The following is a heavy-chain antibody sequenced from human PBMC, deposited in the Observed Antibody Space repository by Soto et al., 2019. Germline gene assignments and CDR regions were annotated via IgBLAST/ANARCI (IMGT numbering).Heavy chain of an antibody. CDR3: ARGTGTEYYDVWSGTVFYYYYGMGV. J-gene: IGHJ6*02. D-gene: IGHD3-3*01. CDR1: GYTFTSYD. V-gene: IGHV1-8*01. CDR2: MNPNSGNT. Sequence: ASVKVSCKASGYTFTSYDINWVRQATGQGLEWMGWMNPNSGNTGYAQKFQGRVTMTRNTSISTAYMELSSLRSEDTAVYYCARGTGTEYYDVWSGTVFYYYYGMGVGGLGSTVTVTS.